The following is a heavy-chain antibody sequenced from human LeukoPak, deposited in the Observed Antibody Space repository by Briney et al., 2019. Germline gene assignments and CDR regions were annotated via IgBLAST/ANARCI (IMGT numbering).Heavy chain of an antibody. D-gene: IGHD1-7*01. CDR1: GFTFISYA. CDR3: AKKKELAGAGCFDY. Sequence: GGSLRLSCAAAGFTFISYAMSWVRQAPGKGLEWVSAISGSGVSTYYADSVRGRFTISRDNSKNTLYMQMNGLGAEDPAVYYCAKKKELAGAGCFDYWGQGTLVTVSS. J-gene: IGHJ4*02. CDR2: ISGSGVST. V-gene: IGHV3-23*01.